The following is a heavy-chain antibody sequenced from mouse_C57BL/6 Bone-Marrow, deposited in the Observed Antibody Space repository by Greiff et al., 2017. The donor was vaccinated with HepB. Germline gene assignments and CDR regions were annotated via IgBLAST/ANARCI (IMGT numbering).Heavy chain of an antibody. CDR2: IYPGGGYT. J-gene: IGHJ3*01. D-gene: IGHD1-1*02. V-gene: IGHV1-63*01. CDR1: GYTFTNYW. Sequence: QVQLQQSGAELVRPGTSVKMSCKASGYTFTNYWIGWAKQRPGHGLEWIGDIYPGGGYTNYNEKFKGKATLTADKSSSTTYMQFSSLTSEDSAIYYCARANYGIAWFAYWGQGTLVTVSA. CDR3: ARANYGIAWFAY.